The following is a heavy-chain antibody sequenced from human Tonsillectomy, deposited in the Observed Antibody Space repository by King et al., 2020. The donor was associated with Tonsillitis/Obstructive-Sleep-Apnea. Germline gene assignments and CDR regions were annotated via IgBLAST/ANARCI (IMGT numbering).Heavy chain of an antibody. CDR2: INLKSGGT. J-gene: IGHJ3*02. CDR1: GYTFTGYY. D-gene: IGHD3-10*01. Sequence: QLVQSGAEVKKPGASVKVSCKASGYTFTGYYMHWVRQAPGQGLEWMGRINLKSGGTNYAQKFQGRVTMTRDTSISTAYMELSRLRSDDTAVYYCASINMVQGGTNDDFDIWGQGTMVTVSS. V-gene: IGHV1-2*06. CDR3: ASINMVQGGTNDDFDI.